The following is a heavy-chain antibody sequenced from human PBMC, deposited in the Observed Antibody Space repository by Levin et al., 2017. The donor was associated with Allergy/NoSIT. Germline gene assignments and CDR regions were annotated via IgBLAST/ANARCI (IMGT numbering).Heavy chain of an antibody. J-gene: IGHJ4*02. CDR2: IGSSSAYI. CDR3: ARDMETYDFWSASEY. CDR1: GFTFSSYS. D-gene: IGHD3-3*01. Sequence: PGESLKISCAASGFTFSSYSMNWVRQAPGKGLEWVSSIGSSSAYIYYADSVKGRFTISRDNAKNSLYLQLNSLTAEDTAVYYCARDMETYDFWSASEYWGQGTLVTVSS. V-gene: IGHV3-21*01.